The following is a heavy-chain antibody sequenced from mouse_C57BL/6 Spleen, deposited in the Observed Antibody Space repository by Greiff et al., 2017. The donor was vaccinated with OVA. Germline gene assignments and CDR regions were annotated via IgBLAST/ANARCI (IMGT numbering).Heavy chain of an antibody. CDR2: IDPSDSYT. J-gene: IGHJ1*03. Sequence: QVQLQQPGAELVMPGASVKLSCKASGYTFTSYWMHWVKQRPGQGLEWIGEIDPSDSYTNYNQKFKGKSTLTVDKSSSTAYMQLSSLTSEDSAVYYCARDAGYFDVWGTGTTVTVSS. CDR3: ARDAGYFDV. CDR1: GYTFTSYW. V-gene: IGHV1-69*01.